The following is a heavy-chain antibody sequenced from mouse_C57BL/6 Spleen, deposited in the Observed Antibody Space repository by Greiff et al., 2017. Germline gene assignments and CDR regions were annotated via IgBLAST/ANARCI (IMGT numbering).Heavy chain of an antibody. Sequence: VQLQQSGPELVKPGASVKISCKASGYAFSSSWMNWVKQRPGKGREWIGRIYPGDGDTKYNGKFKGKATLTADKSSSTAYMQLSSLTSEDSAVYFCATTTVVASYWYFDVWGTGTTVTVSS. J-gene: IGHJ1*03. V-gene: IGHV1-82*01. D-gene: IGHD1-1*01. CDR2: IYPGDGDT. CDR3: ATTTVVASYWYFDV. CDR1: GYAFSSSW.